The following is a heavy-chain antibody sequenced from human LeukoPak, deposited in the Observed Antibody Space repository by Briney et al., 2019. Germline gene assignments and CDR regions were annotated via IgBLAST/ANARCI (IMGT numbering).Heavy chain of an antibody. D-gene: IGHD3-22*01. CDR3: GRARCFVAGGFYPDGFDL. J-gene: IGHJ3*01. V-gene: IGHV1-18*01. CDR1: GYKFAIRG. CDR2: ISGYNRNT. Sequence: ASVKVSCTASGYKFAIRGISWVRQAPGQGLEWMGWISGYNRNTYYAHKLPGRVPMTTDTATTTPSPEWRSLSSDDTAVYYCGRARCFVAGGFYPDGFDLW.